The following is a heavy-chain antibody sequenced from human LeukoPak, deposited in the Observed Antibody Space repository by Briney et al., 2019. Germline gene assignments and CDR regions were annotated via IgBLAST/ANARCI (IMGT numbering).Heavy chain of an antibody. J-gene: IGHJ4*02. V-gene: IGHV3-48*01. Sequence: PGGSLRLSCAASGFTFSSYSMNWVRQAPGKGLQWVSYISSSSSTIYNADSVKGRFTISRDNAKNSLYLQMSSLRGEDTALYYCATEHWGPNSWGQGTLVTVSS. D-gene: IGHD3-16*01. CDR2: ISSSSSTI. CDR3: ATEHWGPNS. CDR1: GFTFSSYS.